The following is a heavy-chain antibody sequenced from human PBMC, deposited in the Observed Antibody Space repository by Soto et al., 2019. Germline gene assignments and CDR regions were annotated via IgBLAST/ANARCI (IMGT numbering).Heavy chain of an antibody. CDR1: GFTFSSYG. Sequence: LRLSCAASGFTFSSYGMHWVRQAPGKGLEWVAVISYDGSNKYYADSVKGRFTISRDNSKNTLYLQMNSLRAEDTAVYYCAKDTRYFDWLSPPDYWGQGTLVTVSS. J-gene: IGHJ4*02. V-gene: IGHV3-30*18. D-gene: IGHD3-9*01. CDR3: AKDTRYFDWLSPPDY. CDR2: ISYDGSNK.